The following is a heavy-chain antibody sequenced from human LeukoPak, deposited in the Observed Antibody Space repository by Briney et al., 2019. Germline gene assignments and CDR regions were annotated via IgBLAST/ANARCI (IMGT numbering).Heavy chain of an antibody. CDR1: GGSISSGDYY. D-gene: IGHD2-15*01. J-gene: IGHJ4*02. Sequence: SETLSLTCTVSGGSISSGDYYWSWIRQPPGKGLEWIGYIYYSGSTYYNPSLKSRATISVDTSKNQFSLKLSSVTAADTAVYYCARACSGGSCSHLGYFDYWGQGTLVTVSS. CDR3: ARACSGGSCSHLGYFDY. CDR2: IYYSGST. V-gene: IGHV4-30-4*08.